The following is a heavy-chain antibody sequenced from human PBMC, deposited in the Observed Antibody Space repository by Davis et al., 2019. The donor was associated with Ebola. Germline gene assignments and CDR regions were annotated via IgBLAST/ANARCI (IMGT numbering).Heavy chain of an antibody. Sequence: SETLSLTCAVYGGSFSGYYWSWIRQPPGKGPEWIGEINHSGSTNYNPSLKSRVTISVDTSKNQFSLKLSSVTAADTAVYYCARRSFAYYYYGMDVWGQGTTVTVSS. J-gene: IGHJ6*02. CDR2: INHSGST. CDR3: ARRSFAYYYYGMDV. V-gene: IGHV4-34*01. CDR1: GGSFSGYY.